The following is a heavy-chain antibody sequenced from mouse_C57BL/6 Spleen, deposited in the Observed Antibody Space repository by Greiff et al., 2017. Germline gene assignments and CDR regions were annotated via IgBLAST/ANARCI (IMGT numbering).Heavy chain of an antibody. CDR2: INPNNGGT. J-gene: IGHJ1*03. Sequence: VQLQQSGPELVQPGASVTIPCKASGYTFTDYNMDWVQQSHGKSLEWIGDINPNNGGTIYNQKFKGKATLTVDKSSSTAYLELRSLTSEDTAVYYCARGEGYGNYEYFDGWGTGTTVTVSS. CDR3: ARGEGYGNYEYFDG. D-gene: IGHD2-10*02. CDR1: GYTFTDYN. V-gene: IGHV1-18*01.